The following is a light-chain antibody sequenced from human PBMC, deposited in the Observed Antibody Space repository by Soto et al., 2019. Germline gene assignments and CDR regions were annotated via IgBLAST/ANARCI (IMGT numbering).Light chain of an antibody. CDR3: QQINSLPVT. Sequence: DIQMTQSPSSLSASVGDRVTITCRASQSISSYLNWYQQRPGKAPKLLLYDASTLQSGVPSRFSGSGSGTEFTLTISSLQPEDFATYYCQQINSLPVTFGGGTKVDIK. V-gene: IGKV1-9*01. CDR2: DAS. CDR1: QSISSY. J-gene: IGKJ4*01.